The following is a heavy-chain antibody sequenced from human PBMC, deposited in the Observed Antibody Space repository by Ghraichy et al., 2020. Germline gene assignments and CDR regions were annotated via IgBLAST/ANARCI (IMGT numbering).Heavy chain of an antibody. D-gene: IGHD1-1*01. CDR3: ARQGRPNSDGFDI. CDR1: GDSVSSNSAA. Sequence: SQTLSLTCAISGDSVSSNSAAWNWIRQSPSRGLEWLGRTYYRSKWYNDYAVSLKSRITINPDTSQNQFSLQLKSVTPEDTAVYFCARQGRPNSDGFDIWGQGTMVTVSS. J-gene: IGHJ3*02. V-gene: IGHV6-1*01. CDR2: TYYRSKWYN.